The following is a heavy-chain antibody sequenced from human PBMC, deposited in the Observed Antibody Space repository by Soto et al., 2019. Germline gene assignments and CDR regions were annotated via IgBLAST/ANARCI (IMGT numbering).Heavy chain of an antibody. CDR2: ISGSGGST. J-gene: IGHJ4*02. Sequence: HPGGSLRLSCAAPGFNFIRKYMMWVRQAPGKGLEWVSAISGSGGSTYYADSVKGRVTISRDNSKNTLYLQMNSLRAEDTAVYYCAKVALYYDFWSGYSDYWGQGTLVTVSS. CDR1: GFNFIRKY. V-gene: IGHV3-23*01. CDR3: AKVALYYDFWSGYSDY. D-gene: IGHD3-3*01.